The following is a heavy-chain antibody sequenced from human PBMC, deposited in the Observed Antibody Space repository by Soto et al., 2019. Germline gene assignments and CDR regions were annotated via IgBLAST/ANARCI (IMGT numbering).Heavy chain of an antibody. CDR3: ARVGHHDAFDI. CDR2: INPSGGST. V-gene: IGHV1-46*03. Sequence: GASVKVSCKASGYTFTIYYMHWVRQAPGQGLEWMGIINPSGGSTSYAQKFQGRVTMTRDTSTSTVYMELSSLRSEDTAVYYCARVGHHDAFDIWGQGTMVTVSS. CDR1: GYTFTIYY. J-gene: IGHJ3*02.